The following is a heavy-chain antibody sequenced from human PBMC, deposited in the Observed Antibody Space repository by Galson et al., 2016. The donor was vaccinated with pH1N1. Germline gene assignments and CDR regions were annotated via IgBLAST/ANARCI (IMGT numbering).Heavy chain of an antibody. Sequence: SVKVSCKASGGTFGSYGINWVRQAPGQGLEWMGGIIPIFNTVKYAQNFQGRVTITADESTTTAYMELSSLRSEDTALYYCAREDSYVTDLSDWYFVLWGTGTLLTVSS. D-gene: IGHD3-10*02. CDR1: GGTFGSYG. CDR2: IIPIFNTV. J-gene: IGHJ2*01. CDR3: AREDSYVTDLSDWYFVL. V-gene: IGHV1-69*13.